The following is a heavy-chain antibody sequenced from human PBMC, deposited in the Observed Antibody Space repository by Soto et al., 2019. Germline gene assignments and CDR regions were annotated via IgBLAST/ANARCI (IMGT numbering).Heavy chain of an antibody. J-gene: IGHJ2*01. Sequence: QVQLVQSGAEVKKPGASAKVSCKASGYTFNNYGISWVRQAPGQGLEWMGWIGPYNGNTDHAQNFQGRVTMTTDTSTNTAYMELRSLRSDDTALYYCARCYCSVGSCYTCWHFDLWGRGTLVTVSS. CDR1: GYTFNNYG. D-gene: IGHD2-15*01. V-gene: IGHV1-18*01. CDR3: ARCYCSVGSCYTCWHFDL. CDR2: IGPYNGNT.